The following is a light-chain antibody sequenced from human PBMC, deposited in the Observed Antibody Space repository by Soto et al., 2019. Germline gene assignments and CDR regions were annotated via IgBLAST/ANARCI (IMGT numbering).Light chain of an antibody. CDR3: QSYDSSLSGYV. J-gene: IGLJ1*01. CDR1: SSNIGAGYD. Sequence: QPVLTQPPSVSGAPGQTVTISCTGSSSNIGAGYDVHWYHQLPGTAPKLLIYGNNNRPSGVPDRFSGSKSGTSASLAITGLQAEDEADYYCQSYDSSLSGYVFGTGTKLTVL. V-gene: IGLV1-40*01. CDR2: GNN.